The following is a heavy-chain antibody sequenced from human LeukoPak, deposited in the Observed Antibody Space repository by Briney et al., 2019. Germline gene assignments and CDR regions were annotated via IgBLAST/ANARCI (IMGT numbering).Heavy chain of an antibody. V-gene: IGHV3-21*06. J-gene: IGHJ4*02. CDR3: ARGGELQRRSLHYLDY. D-gene: IGHD1-1*01. Sequence: GGSLRLSCAASGFTFSSYSMNWVRQAQGKGLEWVSFMSSSSSSIYYADSVKGRFTISRDNAKNSLYLQMNSLRAEDTAVYYCARGGELQRRSLHYLDYWGQGTLVTVSS. CDR2: MSSSSSSI. CDR1: GFTFSSYS.